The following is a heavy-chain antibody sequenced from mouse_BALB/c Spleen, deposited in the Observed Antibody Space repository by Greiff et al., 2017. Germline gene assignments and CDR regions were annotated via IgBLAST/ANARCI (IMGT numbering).Heavy chain of an antibody. J-gene: IGHJ2*01. CDR1: GFTFSDYY. V-gene: IGHV5-4*02. CDR3: ARDGEAFDY. CDR2: ISDGGSYT. Sequence: EVKLVESGGGLVQPGGSLKLSCAASGFTFSDYYMYWVRQTPEKRLEWVATISDGGSYTYYPDSVKGRFTISRDNAKNNLYLQMSSLKSEDTAMYYCARDGEAFDYWGQGTTLTVSS.